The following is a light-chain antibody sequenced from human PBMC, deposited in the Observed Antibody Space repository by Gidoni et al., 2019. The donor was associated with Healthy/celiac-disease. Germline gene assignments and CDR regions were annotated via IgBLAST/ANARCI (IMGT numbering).Light chain of an antibody. Sequence: EIVLTQSPATLSLSPGERATPSCRASQSVSSHLAWYQQKPRQAPRLLIYNASNRATGIPASFSCSGSGTDITLTISSLGPEDFAVDYCQQRSNWTPGLTFGEGTKVEIK. J-gene: IGKJ4*01. CDR2: NAS. CDR1: QSVSSH. CDR3: QQRSNWTPGLT. V-gene: IGKV3-11*01.